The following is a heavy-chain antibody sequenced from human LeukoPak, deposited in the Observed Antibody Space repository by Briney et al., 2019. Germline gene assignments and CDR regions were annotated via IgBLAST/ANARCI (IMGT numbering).Heavy chain of an antibody. CDR3: ARDPAGIVGATAIDY. CDR1: GGSISSYY. CDR2: IYTSGST. Sequence: SETLSLTCTVSGGSISSYYWSWIRQPAGKGLEWIGRIYTSGSTDYNPSPKSRVTMSIDTTKNQFSLKLSSVTAADTGVYYCARDPAGIVGATAIDYWGQGTLVTVSS. V-gene: IGHV4-4*07. D-gene: IGHD1-26*01. J-gene: IGHJ4*02.